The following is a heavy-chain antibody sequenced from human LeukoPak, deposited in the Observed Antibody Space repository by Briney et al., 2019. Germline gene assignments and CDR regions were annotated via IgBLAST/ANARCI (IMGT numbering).Heavy chain of an antibody. CDR1: GGSISSTTYC. J-gene: IGHJ4*02. CDR2: IYYSGGT. D-gene: IGHD5-18*01. CDR3: AREKMDKVMVGYFDS. V-gene: IGHV4-39*02. Sequence: PSETLSLTCTVSGGSISSTTYCWGWIRQPPGKGLEWIGSIYYSGGTYYNPSLKSRVTISVDTSKDHFSLKLSSVTAADTAVYYRAREKMDKVMVGYFDSWGQGTLVTVSS.